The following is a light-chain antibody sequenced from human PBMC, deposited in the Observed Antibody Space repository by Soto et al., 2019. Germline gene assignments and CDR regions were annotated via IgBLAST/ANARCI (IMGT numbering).Light chain of an antibody. V-gene: IGKV1-5*01. Sequence: DIQMTQSPSTLSASVGDRVTITCRASQSVSRLLAWYQQKPGKAPKLLIYAASTLQSGVPSRFSGSGSGTDFTLTISCLQSEDFATYYCQQYYSYPWTFGQGTKVEIK. J-gene: IGKJ1*01. CDR3: QQYYSYPWT. CDR1: QSVSRL. CDR2: AAS.